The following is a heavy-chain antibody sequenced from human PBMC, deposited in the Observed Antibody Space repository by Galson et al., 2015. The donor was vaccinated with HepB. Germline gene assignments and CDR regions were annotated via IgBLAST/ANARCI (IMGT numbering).Heavy chain of an antibody. V-gene: IGHV1-2*06. Sequence: SVKVSCKASGYTFTGYYMHWVRQAPGQGLEWMGRINPNSGGTNYAQKFQGRVTMTRDTSISTAYMELSRLRSDDTAVYYCARVIIAVAGTVRGYFDYWGQGTLVTVSS. CDR1: GYTFTGYY. J-gene: IGHJ4*02. D-gene: IGHD6-19*01. CDR3: ARVIIAVAGTVRGYFDY. CDR2: INPNSGGT.